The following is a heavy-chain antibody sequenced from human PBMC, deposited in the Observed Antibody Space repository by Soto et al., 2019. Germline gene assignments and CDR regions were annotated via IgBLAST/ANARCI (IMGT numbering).Heavy chain of an antibody. CDR2: ISYSGST. J-gene: IGHJ4*02. Sequence: QVQLQESGPGLVKPSQTLSLTCTVSGGSFSSNTYYWSWIRQHPDKGLEWIGYISYSGSTYYNPSLQRRVTISIDTSNKQFSLKLSSVTAADTAVYFCARERADGYNSSFDFWGQGALVTVSS. V-gene: IGHV4-31*03. CDR3: ARERADGYNSSFDF. CDR1: GGSFSSNTYY. D-gene: IGHD5-12*01.